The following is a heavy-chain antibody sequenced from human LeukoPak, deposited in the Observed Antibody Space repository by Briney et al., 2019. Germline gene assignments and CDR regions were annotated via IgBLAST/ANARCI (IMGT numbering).Heavy chain of an antibody. V-gene: IGHV4-34*01. CDR1: GGSFSGYY. Sequence: SETLSLTCAVYGGSFSGYYWSWIRQPPGKGLEWIGEINHSGSTNHSPSLKSRVTMTVDTSKNQFSLKLSSVTAADTAVYYCARWGYYYDRSGYYRTGDYWGQGTLVTVSS. CDR3: ARWGYYYDRSGYYRTGDY. D-gene: IGHD3-22*01. J-gene: IGHJ4*02. CDR2: INHSGST.